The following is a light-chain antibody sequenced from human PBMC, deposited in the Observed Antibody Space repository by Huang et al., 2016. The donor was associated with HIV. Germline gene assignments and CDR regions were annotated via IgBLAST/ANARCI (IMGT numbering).Light chain of an antibody. CDR3: QQFNNWPPRFT. CDR2: GAS. J-gene: IGKJ3*01. CDR1: QNIGDN. V-gene: IGKV3-15*01. Sequence: EIVMTQSPATLSVSPGERATLSCRASQNIGDNLTWYQHKPGQAPRLLIYGASTRATGIPPRFIGSVSGTEFTLTISGLESEDFAVYYCQQFNNWPPRFTFGPGTTVDVK.